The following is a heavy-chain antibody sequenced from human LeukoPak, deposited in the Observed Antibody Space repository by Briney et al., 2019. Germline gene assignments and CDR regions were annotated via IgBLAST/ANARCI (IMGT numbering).Heavy chain of an antibody. V-gene: IGHV3-7*03. Sequence: GGSLRLSCAASGFSFSGYWMTWVRQAPGRGLEWVANIKQDGSETSYVTSVRGRFTISRDNAKNSLYLQMNNLRVEDTAVYFCAREEVKPFDNWGQGTLVTVSS. J-gene: IGHJ4*02. CDR3: AREEVKPFDN. D-gene: IGHD1-14*01. CDR2: IKQDGSET. CDR1: GFSFSGYW.